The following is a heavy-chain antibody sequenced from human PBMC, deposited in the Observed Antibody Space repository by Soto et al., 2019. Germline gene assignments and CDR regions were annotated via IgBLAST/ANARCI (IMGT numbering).Heavy chain of an antibody. CDR2: VTGRGDST. Sequence: EVQLLESGGGLVQPGGSLRLSCAASGFPFSDHAMHWVRQTPGKGLEWVSAVTGRGDSTYYADSVKGRFTISRDKSKSPLDLQMMTLTAGDAAVYYCASELYVQTPSRCFDPCRQGTVVTVSS. CDR1: GFPFSDHA. CDR3: ASELYVQTPSRCFDP. J-gene: IGHJ5*02. D-gene: IGHD3-10*02. V-gene: IGHV3-23*01.